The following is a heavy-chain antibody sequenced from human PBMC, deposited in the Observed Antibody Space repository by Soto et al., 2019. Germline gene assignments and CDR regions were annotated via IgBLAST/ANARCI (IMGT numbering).Heavy chain of an antibody. D-gene: IGHD6-6*01. CDR3: ARGGSSSDYYYYYGMDV. J-gene: IGHJ6*02. Sequence: ASVKVSCKASGYTFTGYYMHWVRQAPGQGLEWMGWINPNSGGTNYAQKFQGWVTMTRDTSISTAYMELSRLRSDDTAVYYCARGGSSSDYYYYYGMDVWGQGTTVTVSS. CDR2: INPNSGGT. CDR1: GYTFTGYY. V-gene: IGHV1-2*04.